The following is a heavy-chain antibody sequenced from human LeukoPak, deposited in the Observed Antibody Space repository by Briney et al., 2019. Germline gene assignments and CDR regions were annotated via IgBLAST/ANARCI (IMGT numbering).Heavy chain of an antibody. CDR1: GFTFSSYA. CDR3: ATHYSDYPEETPIDY. Sequence: GGSLRLSCAASGFTFSSYAMSWVRQAPGKGLEWVSAISGGGGSTYYADSVKGRFTISRDNSKNTLYLQMNSLRAEDTAVYYCATHYSDYPEETPIDYWGQGTLVTVSS. CDR2: ISGGGGST. J-gene: IGHJ4*02. V-gene: IGHV3-23*01. D-gene: IGHD4-11*01.